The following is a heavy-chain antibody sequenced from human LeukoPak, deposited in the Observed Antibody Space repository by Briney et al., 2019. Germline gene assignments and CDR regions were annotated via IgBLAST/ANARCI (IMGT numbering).Heavy chain of an antibody. CDR2: IYYSGST. Sequence: SETLSLTCTVSGGSISSSSYYWGWIRQPPGKGLEWIGSIYYSGSTYYNPSLKSRVTISVDTSKNQFSLKLSSVTAADTAVYYCARGLLQLGGGYYYYYYMDVWGKGTTVTVSS. D-gene: IGHD5-24*01. CDR3: ARGLLQLGGGYYYYYYMDV. CDR1: GGSISSSSYY. V-gene: IGHV4-39*01. J-gene: IGHJ6*03.